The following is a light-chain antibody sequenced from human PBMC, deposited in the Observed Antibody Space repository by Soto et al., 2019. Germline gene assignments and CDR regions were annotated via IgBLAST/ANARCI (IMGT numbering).Light chain of an antibody. CDR2: GNS. CDR1: SSNIGAGYD. V-gene: IGLV1-40*01. CDR3: QSYDSSLSGV. J-gene: IGLJ2*01. Sequence: QAVVTQPPSVSGAPGQRVTISCNGSSSNIGAGYDVHWYQQLPGTAPKLLIYGNSNRPSGVPDRFSGSKSGTSASLAITGLQAEDEADYYCQSYDSSLSGVFGGGTQLTVL.